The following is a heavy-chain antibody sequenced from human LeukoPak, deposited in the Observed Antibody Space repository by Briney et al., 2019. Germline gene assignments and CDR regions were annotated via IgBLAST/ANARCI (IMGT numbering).Heavy chain of an antibody. J-gene: IGHJ4*02. D-gene: IGHD2/OR15-2a*01. CDR2: ISYDGSNK. CDR3: ASLSN. CDR1: GFTFSSYA. V-gene: IGHV3-30-3*01. Sequence: GGSLRLSCAASGFTFSSYAMHWVRQAPGKGLEWVAVISYDGSNKYYADSVKGRFTISRDNSKNTLYLQMNSLRAEDTAVYYCASLSNWGQGTLVTVSS.